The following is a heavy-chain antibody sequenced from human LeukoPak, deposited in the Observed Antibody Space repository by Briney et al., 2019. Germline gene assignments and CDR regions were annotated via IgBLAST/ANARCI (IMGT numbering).Heavy chain of an antibody. CDR2: IYTSGST. J-gene: IGHJ5*02. D-gene: IGHD2-2*01. CDR1: GGSISGYY. V-gene: IGHV4-4*07. CDR3: ARDEGSTSYNWFDP. Sequence: SETLSLTCTVSGGSISGYYWSWIRQPAGKGLEWIGRIYTSGSTNYNPSLKSRATMSVDTSKKQFSLKLSSVTAADTAVYWCARDEGSTSYNWFDPWGQGTLVTVSS.